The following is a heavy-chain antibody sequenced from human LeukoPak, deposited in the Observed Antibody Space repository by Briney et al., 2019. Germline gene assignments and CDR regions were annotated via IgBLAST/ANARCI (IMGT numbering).Heavy chain of an antibody. J-gene: IGHJ4*02. D-gene: IGHD3-22*01. CDR1: GFTVSRYW. CDR2: INVEGNYI. CDR3: ARDLTGPYDH. V-gene: IGHV3-74*01. Sequence: GGSLRLSCAASGFTVSRYWMHWVRQAPGKGLVWVARINVEGNYIDYAESVKGRFTISRDSAKNTLYLQMNSVRAEDTAVYSCARDLTGPYDHWGQGTLVTVSS.